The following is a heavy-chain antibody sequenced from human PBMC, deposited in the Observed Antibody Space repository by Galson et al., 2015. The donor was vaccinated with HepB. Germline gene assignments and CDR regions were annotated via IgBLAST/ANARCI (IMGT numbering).Heavy chain of an antibody. D-gene: IGHD2-21*02. J-gene: IGHJ2*01. CDR3: AKDIQGGDSFWYFDL. CDR2: ISWNCGTI. V-gene: IGHV3-9*01. Sequence: SLRLSCAASGFTFDDYAMHWVRQAPGKGLEWVSGISWNCGTIGYADSVKGRFTISRDNAKNSLYLQMNSLRAEDTAFYYCAKDIQGGDSFWYFDLWGRGTLVTVSS. CDR1: GFTFDDYA.